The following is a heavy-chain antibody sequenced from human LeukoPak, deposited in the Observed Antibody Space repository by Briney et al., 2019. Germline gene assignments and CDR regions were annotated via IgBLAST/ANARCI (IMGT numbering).Heavy chain of an antibody. V-gene: IGHV4-4*07. Sequence: SETLSLTCTVSGGSTSSYYWSWIRQPAGKGLEWIGRIYTSGSTNYNPSLKSRVTMSVDTSKNQFSLKLSSVTAADTAVYYCARTDYYGSGSYLAYWGQGTLVTVSS. D-gene: IGHD3-10*01. CDR3: ARTDYYGSGSYLAY. CDR2: IYTSGST. J-gene: IGHJ4*02. CDR1: GGSTSSYY.